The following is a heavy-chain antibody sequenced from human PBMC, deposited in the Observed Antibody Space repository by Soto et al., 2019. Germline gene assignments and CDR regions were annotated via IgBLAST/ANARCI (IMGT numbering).Heavy chain of an antibody. Sequence: QVQLQESGPGLVKPSQTLSLTCTVSDGSISSGDYYWSWIRQPPGRALEWVGYIYYSGSTYYNPSLKSRVTMSIDTSKNQFSLNLSSVTAADTAVFYCARSLDRGYHYDYYFDYWGQGALVTVSS. CDR2: IYYSGST. V-gene: IGHV4-30-4*01. CDR1: DGSISSGDYY. D-gene: IGHD5-18*01. CDR3: ARSLDRGYHYDYYFDY. J-gene: IGHJ4*02.